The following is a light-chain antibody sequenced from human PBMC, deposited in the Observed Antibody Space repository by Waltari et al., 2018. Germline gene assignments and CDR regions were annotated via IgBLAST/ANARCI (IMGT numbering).Light chain of an antibody. CDR2: RDT. Sequence: SSELTQPPSVSVSPGQTATVTCSGDELGDRYASWYQQRPGKSPLLVIYRDTMRPSGIPERFSGSNSGTTATLTISGTQAMDEADYYCQTWDTNTPLFGGGTKLTVL. CDR1: ELGDRY. CDR3: QTWDTNTPL. V-gene: IGLV3-1*01. J-gene: IGLJ2*01.